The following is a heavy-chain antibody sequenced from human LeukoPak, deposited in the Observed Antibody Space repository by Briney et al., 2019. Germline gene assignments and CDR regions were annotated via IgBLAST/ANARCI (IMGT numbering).Heavy chain of an antibody. CDR1: GFTFSDYY. J-gene: IGHJ3*02. V-gene: IGHV3-11*04. CDR2: ISSSGSTI. CDR3: ARASSLSQRAFDI. D-gene: IGHD1-26*01. Sequence: PGGSLRLSCAASGFTFSDYYMSWIRQAPGKGLEWVSYISSSGSTIYYADSVKGRFTISRDNAKNSLYLQMNSLRAEDTAVYYCARASSLSQRAFDIWGQGTMVTVSS.